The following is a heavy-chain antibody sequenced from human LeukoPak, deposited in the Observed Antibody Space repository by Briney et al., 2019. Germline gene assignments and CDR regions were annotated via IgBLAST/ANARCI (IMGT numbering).Heavy chain of an antibody. CDR3: ARGRRITMIVVVITGDAFDI. CDR1: GFTFTSYA. CDR2: ISGSGGTT. J-gene: IGHJ3*02. D-gene: IGHD3-22*01. Sequence: GGSLRLSCAASGFTFTSYAMSWVRQAPGKGLEWVSAISGSGGTTYYADSVKGRFTISRDNAKNSLYLQMNSLRAEDTAVYYCARGRRITMIVVVITGDAFDIWGQGTMVTVSS. V-gene: IGHV3-23*01.